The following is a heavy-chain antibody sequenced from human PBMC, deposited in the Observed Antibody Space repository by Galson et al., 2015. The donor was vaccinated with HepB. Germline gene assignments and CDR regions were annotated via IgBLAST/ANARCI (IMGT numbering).Heavy chain of an antibody. CDR2: IKQDGSEK. CDR3: ARSSGYRGWGFDL. Sequence: SLRLSCAASAFTFGNYRMAWVRQAPGKGLEWVANIKQDGSEKTHVDSVNGRFTISRDNVENSLHLQMNGLRGADTAVYYCARSSGYRGWGFDLWGQGTLVTVSS. J-gene: IGHJ5*01. V-gene: IGHV3-7*03. D-gene: IGHD5-12*01. CDR1: AFTFGNYR.